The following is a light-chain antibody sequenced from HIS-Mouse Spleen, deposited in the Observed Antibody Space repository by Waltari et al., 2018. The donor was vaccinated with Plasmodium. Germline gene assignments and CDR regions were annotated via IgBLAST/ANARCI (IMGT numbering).Light chain of an antibody. CDR3: QQFNSYSIT. CDR1: QGISSA. V-gene: IGKV1-13*02. CDR2: DGS. Sequence: AIQLTQSPSSLSASVGDRVTITCRASQGISSALAWYPQKPGKAPKLLIYDGSSLESGVPSRFSGSGSGTDFTLTISSLQPEDFATYYCQQFNSYSITFGQGTRLEIK. J-gene: IGKJ5*01.